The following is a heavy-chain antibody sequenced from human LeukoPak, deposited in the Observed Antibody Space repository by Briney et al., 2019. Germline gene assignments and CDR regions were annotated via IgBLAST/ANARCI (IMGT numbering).Heavy chain of an antibody. Sequence: PGGSLRLSCGASGFTFSSYDMHWVRQAPGKGLEYVSAITSNGGSTYYANSVKGRFTISRDNSKNTLYLQMGSLRAEDMAVYYCATASLSGWYDYWGQGTLVTVSS. CDR1: GFTFSSYD. CDR2: ITSNGGST. J-gene: IGHJ4*02. D-gene: IGHD6-19*01. CDR3: ATASLSGWYDY. V-gene: IGHV3-64*01.